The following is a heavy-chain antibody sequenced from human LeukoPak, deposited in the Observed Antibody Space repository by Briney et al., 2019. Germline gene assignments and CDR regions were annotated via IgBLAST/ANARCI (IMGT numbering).Heavy chain of an antibody. Sequence: PGGSLRLSCAASGFTFSSYWVHWVRQAPGKGLVWVSPINSDGSSTIYADSVKGRFTISRDNAKNTLSLQMNSLRAEDTAVYYCARVGGSNAFDIWGQGTMVIVSS. CDR3: ARVGGSNAFDI. J-gene: IGHJ3*02. V-gene: IGHV3-74*01. CDR2: INSDGSST. D-gene: IGHD1-26*01. CDR1: GFTFSSYW.